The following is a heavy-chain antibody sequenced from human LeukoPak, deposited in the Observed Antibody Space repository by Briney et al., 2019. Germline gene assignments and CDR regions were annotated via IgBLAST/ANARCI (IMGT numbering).Heavy chain of an antibody. CDR3: AELGITMIGGV. D-gene: IGHD3-10*02. CDR1: GFTFSHHE. CDR2: ITNSGDIT. Sequence: PGGSLRLSCAASGFTFSHHEMHWVRQAPGKGLQWVSKITNSGDITYYADSVKGRFTVSRDNAKNSLHLHMNSLRDGDSAVYYCAELGITMIGGVWGKGTTVTISS. J-gene: IGHJ6*04. V-gene: IGHV3-48*03.